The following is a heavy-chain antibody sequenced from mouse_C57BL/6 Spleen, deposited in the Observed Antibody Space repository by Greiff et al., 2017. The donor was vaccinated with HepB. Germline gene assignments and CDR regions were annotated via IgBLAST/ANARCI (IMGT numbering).Heavy chain of an antibody. CDR2: ISSGGDYI. CDR1: GFTFSSYA. D-gene: IGHD3-3*01. J-gene: IGHJ2*01. Sequence: EVMLVESGEGLVKPGGSLKLSCAASGFTFSSYAMSWVRQTPEKRLEWVAYISSGGDYIYHADTVKGRFTISRDNARNTLYLQMSSLKSEDTAMYYCTSLGQGYYFDYWGQGTTLTVSS. V-gene: IGHV5-9-1*02. CDR3: TSLGQGYYFDY.